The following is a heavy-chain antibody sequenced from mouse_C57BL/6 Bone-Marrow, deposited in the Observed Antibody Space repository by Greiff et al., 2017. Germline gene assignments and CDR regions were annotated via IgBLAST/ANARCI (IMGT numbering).Heavy chain of an antibody. Sequence: VQLQQSGAELVRPGASVKLSCTASGFNIKDDSMHWVKQRPEQGLEWIGWIDPENGDTEYASKFQGKATITADTSSNTAYLHLSSLTSEDTAVYYCAIYYDYGGFAYWGQGTLVTVSA. D-gene: IGHD2-4*01. J-gene: IGHJ3*01. V-gene: IGHV14-4*01. CDR2: IDPENGDT. CDR1: GFNIKDDS. CDR3: AIYYDYGGFAY.